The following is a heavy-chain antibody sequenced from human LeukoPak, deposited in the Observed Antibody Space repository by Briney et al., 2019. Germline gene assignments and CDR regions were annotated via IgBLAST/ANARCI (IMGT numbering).Heavy chain of an antibody. CDR1: GFTVNSNY. D-gene: IGHD6-13*01. J-gene: IGHJ4*02. CDR3: SREIRPAGTDS. CDR2: IYSGGST. Sequence: PGGSLRLSCAASGFTVNSNYMSWVRQAPGKGLEWVSLIYSGGSTYYADSVKGRFTISRDNAKNTLYLQMNSLRAEDTAVYYCSREIRPAGTDSWGQGTLVTVSS. V-gene: IGHV3-66*01.